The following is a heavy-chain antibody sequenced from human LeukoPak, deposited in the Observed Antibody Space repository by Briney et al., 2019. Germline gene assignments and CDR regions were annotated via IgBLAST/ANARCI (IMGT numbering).Heavy chain of an antibody. V-gene: IGHV4-30-4*01. Sequence: SETLSLTCTVSGGSLGSGDYYWSWIRQPPGKGLEWIGYIYYSGSTYYNPSLKSRVTISVDTSKNQFSLKLSSVTAADTAVYYCARDGAYDFYGFDPWGQGTLVTVSS. CDR2: IYYSGST. CDR3: ARDGAYDFYGFDP. D-gene: IGHD3-3*01. J-gene: IGHJ5*02. CDR1: GGSLGSGDYY.